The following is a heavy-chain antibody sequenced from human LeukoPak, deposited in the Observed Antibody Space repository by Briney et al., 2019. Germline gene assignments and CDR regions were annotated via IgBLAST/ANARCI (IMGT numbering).Heavy chain of an antibody. J-gene: IGHJ4*02. CDR1: GFTFSESW. CDR3: AREFATVTTY. Sequence: GGSLRLSCVVSGFTFSESWMSWVRQAPGKGLGWVASLNLDGSDKYYVDSVKGRFTISRGNAKNSLYLQMNSLRAEDTAVYYCAREFATVTTYWGQGTLVTVSS. V-gene: IGHV3-7*01. CDR2: LNLDGSDK. D-gene: IGHD4-17*01.